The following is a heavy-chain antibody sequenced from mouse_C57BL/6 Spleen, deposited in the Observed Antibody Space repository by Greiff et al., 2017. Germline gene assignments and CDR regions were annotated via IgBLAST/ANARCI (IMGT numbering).Heavy chain of an antibody. CDR1: GYTFTSSW. CDR2: IDPSDSYT. J-gene: IGHJ2*01. V-gene: IGHV1-69*01. Sequence: QVQLQQPGAELVMPGASVKLSCKASGYTFTSSWMHWVKQRPGQGLEWIGEIDPSDSYTNYNQQFKGKSTLTVDKSSSTAYLQLSSLTSEDSAVYFCARCPAYYGIRWFDYWGQGTTLTVSS. D-gene: IGHD1-1*01. CDR3: ARCPAYYGIRWFDY.